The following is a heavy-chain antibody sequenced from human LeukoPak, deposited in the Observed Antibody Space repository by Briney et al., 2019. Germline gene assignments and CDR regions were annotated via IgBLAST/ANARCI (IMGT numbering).Heavy chain of an antibody. CDR2: INHSGST. Sequence: SETLSLTCAVYGGSFSGYYWSWIRQPPGKGLEWIGEINHSGSTNYNPSLKSRVTISVDTSKNQFSLKLSSVTAADTAVCYCARGYGSENFDYWGQGTLVTVSS. CDR1: GGSFSGYY. V-gene: IGHV4-34*01. D-gene: IGHD3-10*01. J-gene: IGHJ4*02. CDR3: ARGYGSENFDY.